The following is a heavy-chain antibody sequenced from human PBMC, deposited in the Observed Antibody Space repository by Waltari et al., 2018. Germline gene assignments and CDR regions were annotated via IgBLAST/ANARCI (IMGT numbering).Heavy chain of an antibody. V-gene: IGHV4-39*01. CDR1: GGSVTDTSYF. J-gene: IGHJ4*02. D-gene: IGHD2-2*01. Sequence: QESGPGLLKPSETLSLTCAVSGGSVTDTSYFWGWLRQAPGKGLGVLGNIYYDGNTNYNPSLKRRVSISVDTSQKQFSLKLTSVTATDTAVYYWARQGLYCRSSNCVGLDFSHWGQGTLVAVS. CDR3: ARQGLYCRSSNCVGLDFSH. CDR2: IYYDGNT.